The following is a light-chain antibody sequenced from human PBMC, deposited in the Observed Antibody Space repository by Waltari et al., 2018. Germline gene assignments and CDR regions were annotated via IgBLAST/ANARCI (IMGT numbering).Light chain of an antibody. CDR1: SSDVGDYKY. J-gene: IGLJ2*01. Sequence: QSALTQPDSVSGSPGQTITISCTGTSSDVGDYKYVSWYQQYPGKVPKVIIYDAINRPPGVSNRFSGSKSSNSASLTISGLQAEDEAHYFCASFISSTSGVFGGGTRLTVL. CDR2: DAI. CDR3: ASFISSTSGV. V-gene: IGLV2-14*03.